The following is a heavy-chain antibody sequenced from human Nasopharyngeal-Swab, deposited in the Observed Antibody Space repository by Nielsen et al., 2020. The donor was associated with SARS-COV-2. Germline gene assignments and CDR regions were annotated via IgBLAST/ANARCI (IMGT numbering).Heavy chain of an antibody. D-gene: IGHD6-19*01. J-gene: IGHJ4*02. CDR3: ARDRDSSGWFDY. CDR2: INPSGGST. Sequence: SVKVSCQASGYTFTGHYMHCVRQAPGQGLEWMGIINPSGGSTSYAQKFQGRVTMTRDTSTSTVYMELSSLRSEDTAVYYCARDRDSSGWFDYWGQGTLVTVSS. CDR1: GYTFTGHY. V-gene: IGHV1-46*01.